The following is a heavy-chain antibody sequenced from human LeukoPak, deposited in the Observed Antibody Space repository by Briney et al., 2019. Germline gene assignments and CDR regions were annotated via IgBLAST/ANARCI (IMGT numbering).Heavy chain of an antibody. CDR1: GASISTYY. CDR2: IYTTGST. J-gene: IGHJ3*02. D-gene: IGHD6-19*01. CDR3: ARDQKFGSGWYTYAFDI. Sequence: SETLSLTCTVSGASISTYYWSWIRQPAGKGLEWIGRIYTTGSTNYNPSLKSRVTMSVDTSKNQFSLNLRSVTAADTAVYYCARDQKFGSGWYTYAFDIWGQGTMVTVSS. V-gene: IGHV4-4*07.